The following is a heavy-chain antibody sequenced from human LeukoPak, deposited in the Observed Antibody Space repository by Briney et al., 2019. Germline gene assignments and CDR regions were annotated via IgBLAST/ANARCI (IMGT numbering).Heavy chain of an antibody. CDR3: ARHPLRYANWFDP. V-gene: IGHV4-59*08. Sequence: SETLSLTCTVSGGSISSYYWSWIRQPPGKGLEWIGYIYYSGSTNYNPSLKSRVTISVDTSRNQFSLKLSSVTAADTAVYYCARHPLRYANWFDPWGQGILVTVSS. D-gene: IGHD5-12*01. CDR2: IYYSGST. J-gene: IGHJ5*02. CDR1: GGSISSYY.